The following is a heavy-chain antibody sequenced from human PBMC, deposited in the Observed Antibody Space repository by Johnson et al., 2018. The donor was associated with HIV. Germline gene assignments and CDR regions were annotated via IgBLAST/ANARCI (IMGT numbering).Heavy chain of an antibody. V-gene: IGHV3-30*04. CDR3: ARDDVRDSGGYYYADAFGI. CDR1: GFIFSSYA. CDR2: IGFDGTNK. D-gene: IGHD3-22*01. Sequence: QVQLVESGGGVVQPGRSLRLSCAASGFIFSSYAIHWVRQAPGKGLQWVAVIGFDGTNKYYADSLKGRFTIPRDNVKNSLYLQMNSLRAEDTAFYYCARDDVRDSGGYYYADAFGIWGQGSMVTVSS. J-gene: IGHJ3*02.